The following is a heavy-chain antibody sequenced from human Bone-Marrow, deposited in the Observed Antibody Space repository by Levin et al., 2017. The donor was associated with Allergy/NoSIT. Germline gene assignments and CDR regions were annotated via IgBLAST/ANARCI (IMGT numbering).Heavy chain of an antibody. CDR1: GFTVSSGY. J-gene: IGHJ4*02. Sequence: GGSLRLSCVAAGFTVSSGYMGWVRQAPGRGLEWVSIIFSAGTTYYTDSVKGRFTISRDTSRNTLYLQMHDLGADDTAVYYCARDPYSGYFDDWGQGTLVTVSS. D-gene: IGHD4-11*01. CDR2: IFSAGTT. V-gene: IGHV3-53*01. CDR3: ARDPYSGYFDD.